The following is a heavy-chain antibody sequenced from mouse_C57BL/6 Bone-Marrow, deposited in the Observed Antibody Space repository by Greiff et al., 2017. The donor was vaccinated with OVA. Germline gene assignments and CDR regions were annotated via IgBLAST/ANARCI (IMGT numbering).Heavy chain of an antibody. J-gene: IGHJ1*03. CDR3: ARRGSSLWYFDV. Sequence: VQLQQPGAELVKPGASVKLSCKASGYTFTSYWMHWVKQRPGQGLEWIGMIHPNSGSTNYNEKFKSKATLTVDKSSSTDYMQLSSLTSEDSAVYYCARRGSSLWYFDVWGTGTTVTVSS. D-gene: IGHD1-1*01. CDR1: GYTFTSYW. CDR2: IHPNSGST. V-gene: IGHV1-64*01.